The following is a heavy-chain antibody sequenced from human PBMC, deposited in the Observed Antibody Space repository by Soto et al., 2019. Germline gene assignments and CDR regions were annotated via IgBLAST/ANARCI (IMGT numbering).Heavy chain of an antibody. Sequence: GGSLRLSCAASGFTFSSYWMSWVRQAPGKGLEWVANIKQDGSEKYYVDSVKGRFTISRDNAKNSLYLQMNSLRAEDTAVYYCAREDNSGSYYDQYYCYYGMDVWGQGTTVTVSS. CDR3: AREDNSGSYYDQYYCYYGMDV. CDR2: IKQDGSEK. V-gene: IGHV3-7*01. CDR1: GFTFSSYW. D-gene: IGHD1-26*01. J-gene: IGHJ6*02.